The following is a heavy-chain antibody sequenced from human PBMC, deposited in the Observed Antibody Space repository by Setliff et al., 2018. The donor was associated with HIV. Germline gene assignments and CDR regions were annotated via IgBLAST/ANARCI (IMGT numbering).Heavy chain of an antibody. CDR2: IYTSGST. Sequence: PSETLSLTCTVSGGSISSYYWSWIRQPPGKGLEWIGHIYTSGSTNYNPSLKSRVTMSVGTSKNQFSLKLSSVTAADTAVYYCARCYYNFWSGYPLDYMDVWGKGTTVTV. CDR3: ARCYYNFWSGYPLDYMDV. J-gene: IGHJ6*03. V-gene: IGHV4-4*08. CDR1: GGSISSYY. D-gene: IGHD3-3*01.